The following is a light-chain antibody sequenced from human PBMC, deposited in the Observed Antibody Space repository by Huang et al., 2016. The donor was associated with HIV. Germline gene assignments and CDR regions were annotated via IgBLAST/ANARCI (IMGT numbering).Light chain of an antibody. CDR2: DAP. V-gene: IGKV3-11*01. J-gene: IGKJ4*01. CDR3: QQRAKWPLT. CDR1: QSIGTY. Sequence: EIVLTQSPVTLSLSPGNRATLSCRASQSIGTYLAWYQQKSGRAPRLLIYDAPNRAAGIPARFSASGSGTDFTLTIDSLDPDDFAIYHCQQRAKWPLTFGGGTKVEMK.